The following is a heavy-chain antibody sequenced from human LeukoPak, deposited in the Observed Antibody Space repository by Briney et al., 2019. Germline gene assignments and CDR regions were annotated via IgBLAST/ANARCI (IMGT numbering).Heavy chain of an antibody. J-gene: IGHJ5*02. V-gene: IGHV4-39*01. D-gene: IGHD6-13*01. CDR2: IYYTGTT. Sequence: SETLSLTCTVPGGSITSSSHSWGWIRQPPGKGLEWTVSIYYTGTTYYNPSLKSRVTISVDTSKNQFSLKLSSVTAADTAVYYCAQSLGSSNWIGNWFDPWGQGTLVTVSS. CDR3: AQSLGSSNWIGNWFDP. CDR1: GGSITSSSHS.